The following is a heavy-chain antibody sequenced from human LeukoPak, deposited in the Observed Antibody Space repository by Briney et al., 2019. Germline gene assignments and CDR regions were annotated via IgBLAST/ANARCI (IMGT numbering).Heavy chain of an antibody. Sequence: SETLSLTCTVSGDSINSDYWNWIRQPPGKGLEWIGFIYYSGSTNYNPSLKSRVTISVDASRNHFSLKLNSVTAADTAVYYCARTMVRGAYNWFDPWGQGTLVTVSS. CDR1: GDSINSDY. V-gene: IGHV4-59*08. J-gene: IGHJ5*02. D-gene: IGHD3-10*01. CDR3: ARTMVRGAYNWFDP. CDR2: IYYSGST.